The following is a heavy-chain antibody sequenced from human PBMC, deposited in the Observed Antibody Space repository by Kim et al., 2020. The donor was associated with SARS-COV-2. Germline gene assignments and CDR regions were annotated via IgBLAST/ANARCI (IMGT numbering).Heavy chain of an antibody. V-gene: IGHV4-31*02. CDR3: ARANPVWDLDP. J-gene: IGHJ5*02. D-gene: IGHD1-26*01. Sequence: SETLSLTCTVSGGSISSALYFWSWIRHRPGEGLEWIGYIYYSGITYYNPALKSRITISIDTSKNQFSLKMTSVTAADTAVYYCARANPVWDLDPWGQGTL. CDR2: IYYSGIT. CDR1: GGSISSALYF.